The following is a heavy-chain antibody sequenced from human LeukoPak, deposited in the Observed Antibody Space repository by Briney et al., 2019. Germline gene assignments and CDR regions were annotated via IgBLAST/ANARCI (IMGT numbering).Heavy chain of an antibody. V-gene: IGHV3-21*06. CDR1: AFPFSDYT. CDR2: LSSGPGYR. D-gene: IGHD3-10*01. Sequence: GGSLRLSCAASAFPFSDYTINWVRQAPGKGLEWVSSLSSGPGYRSYADSVRGRFTISRDNAENSLYLQMNSLRVEDTAVYYCARKEGSGSLDYYYHYMDVWGKGITVTVSS. CDR3: ARKEGSGSLDYYYHYMDV. J-gene: IGHJ6*03.